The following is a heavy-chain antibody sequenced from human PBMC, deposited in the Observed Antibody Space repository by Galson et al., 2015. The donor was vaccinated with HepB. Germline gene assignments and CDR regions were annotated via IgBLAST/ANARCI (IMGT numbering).Heavy chain of an antibody. Sequence: SLRLSCAASTFIFSNYSMSWVRQAPGKGLEWLSYISSSSATIYYADSVKGRFTISRDNAKSTLYLKMNSLRAEDTAVYYCVIIRGNDVKPLDYWGQGILVTVSS. J-gene: IGHJ4*02. V-gene: IGHV3-48*04. CDR3: VIIRGNDVKPLDY. CDR1: TFIFSNYS. CDR2: ISSSSATI. D-gene: IGHD5-12*01.